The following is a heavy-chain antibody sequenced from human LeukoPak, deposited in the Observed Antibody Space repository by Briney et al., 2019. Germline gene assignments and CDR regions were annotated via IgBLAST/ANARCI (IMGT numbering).Heavy chain of an antibody. Sequence: GGSLRLSCAASGFTLSSYWMSWVRQAPGKGLEWVANIKEDGSAKYSVDSVKGRFTISRDNAKSSLYLQMNSLRAEDTAVYYCARDRTGSGSYSDHRGQGTLITVSS. V-gene: IGHV3-7*01. CDR2: IKEDGSAK. CDR1: GFTLSSYW. D-gene: IGHD3-10*01. CDR3: ARDRTGSGSYSDH. J-gene: IGHJ4*02.